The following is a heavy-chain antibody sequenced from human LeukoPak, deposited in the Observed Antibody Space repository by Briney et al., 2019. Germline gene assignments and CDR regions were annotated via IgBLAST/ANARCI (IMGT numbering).Heavy chain of an antibody. J-gene: IGHJ4*02. CDR3: ANEVRPNDY. CDR1: GFTFSNYN. D-gene: IGHD4/OR15-4a*01. Sequence: PGGSLRLSCAASGFTFSNYNMNWVRQAPGKGLEWVSSIDISGGSTYYADSVKGRFTISRDNSKNTLYLQMNSRRGEDTALYFCANEVRPNDYWGQGTLVTVSS. CDR2: IDISGGST. V-gene: IGHV3-23*01.